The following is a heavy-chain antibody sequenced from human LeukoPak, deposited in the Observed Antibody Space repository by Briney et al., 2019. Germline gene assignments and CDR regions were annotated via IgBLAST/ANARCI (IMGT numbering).Heavy chain of an antibody. Sequence: SETLSLTCTVSGDSISGYYWSWIRQPPGKGLEWIGYIYYSGRTNYNPSLKSRVTISEDTSKNHFSLRLSSVTAADTAVYYCARALQDYYYGMDVWGQGTTVTVSS. CDR1: GDSISGYY. CDR3: ARALQDYYYGMDV. V-gene: IGHV4-59*08. D-gene: IGHD5-24*01. CDR2: IYYSGRT. J-gene: IGHJ6*02.